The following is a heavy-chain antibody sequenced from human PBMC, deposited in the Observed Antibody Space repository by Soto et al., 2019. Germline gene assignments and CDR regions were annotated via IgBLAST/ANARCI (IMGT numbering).Heavy chain of an antibody. CDR1: GYSFTNYW. CDR2: IYPGDSDT. V-gene: IGHV5-51*01. CDR3: ATKVAAVPDDYYYSGMDV. D-gene: IGHD2-2*01. Sequence: GESLKISCQGSGYSFTNYWIGWVRQMPGKGLEWMGIIYPGDSDTRYSPSFQGQVTISADKSLSTAYLQWTSLKASDTAMYYCATKVAAVPDDYYYSGMDVLCQETTLTVSS. J-gene: IGHJ6*02.